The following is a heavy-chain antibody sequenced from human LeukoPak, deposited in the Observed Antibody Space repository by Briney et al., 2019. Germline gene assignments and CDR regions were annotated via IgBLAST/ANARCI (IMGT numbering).Heavy chain of an antibody. J-gene: IGHJ4*02. D-gene: IGHD6-19*01. Sequence: PGGSLRLSCAASGLTFNNYAMSWVRQAPGKGLEWVSGITGSGRTTYYADSVKGRFTISRDNSKNTLYLQMNSLRAEDTAVYYCARDAFDSSGSYYFDYWGQGTLVTFAS. CDR3: ARDAFDSSGSYYFDY. CDR2: ITGSGRTT. V-gene: IGHV3-23*01. CDR1: GLTFNNYA.